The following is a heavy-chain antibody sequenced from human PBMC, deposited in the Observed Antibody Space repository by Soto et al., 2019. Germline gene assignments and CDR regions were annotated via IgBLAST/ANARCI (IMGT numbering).Heavy chain of an antibody. J-gene: IGHJ3*02. D-gene: IGHD4-17*01. CDR1: GYSFTRYW. Sequence: GESLKISCKGSGYSFTRYWIVWVRQVPGKGLEWMGIIYPGDSDTRYSPSFQGQATISVDKSISTAYLQWSSLKASDTAMYYCARQTHGDYGDYEFAFDIWGQGTMVTVSS. CDR3: ARQTHGDYGDYEFAFDI. CDR2: IYPGDSDT. V-gene: IGHV5-51*01.